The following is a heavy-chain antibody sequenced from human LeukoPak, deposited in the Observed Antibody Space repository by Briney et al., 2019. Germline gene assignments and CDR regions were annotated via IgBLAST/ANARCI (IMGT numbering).Heavy chain of an antibody. V-gene: IGHV3-74*01. CDR2: INSDGSST. J-gene: IGHJ5*02. D-gene: IGHD3-22*01. CDR3: ARGWDGSAPPVDP. Sequence: GGSLRLSCAASGFTFSSYWMHWVRQAPGKGLVWVSRINSDGSSTSHADSVKGRFTISRDNAKNTLYLQMNSLRAEDTAVYYCARGWDGSAPPVDPWGQGTLVTVSS. CDR1: GFTFSSYW.